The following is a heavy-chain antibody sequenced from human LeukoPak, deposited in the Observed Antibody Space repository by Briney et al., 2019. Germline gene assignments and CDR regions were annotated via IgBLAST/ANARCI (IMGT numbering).Heavy chain of an antibody. CDR1: GYTFTGYY. D-gene: IGHD3-3*01. Sequence: ASVKVSCKASGYTFTGYYMHWVRQAPGRGLGWMGWINPNSGGTNYAQKFRGRVTMTRDTSISTAYMELSRLRSDDTAVYYCARGAPTEWYYDFWSGSPYFDYWGQGTLVTVSS. J-gene: IGHJ4*02. CDR3: ARGAPTEWYYDFWSGSPYFDY. CDR2: INPNSGGT. V-gene: IGHV1-2*02.